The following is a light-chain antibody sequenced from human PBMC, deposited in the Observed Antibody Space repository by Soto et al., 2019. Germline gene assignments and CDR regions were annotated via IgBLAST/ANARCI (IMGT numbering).Light chain of an antibody. CDR3: NSYTSSITRV. V-gene: IGLV2-14*01. Sequence: QSALTQPASVSGSPGQSITISCTGTSSDVGGYNYVSWYQQHPGKAPKLMIYEVNNRPSGVSNRFSGSKSGNTASLTISGLQAEDEADYYCNSYTSSITRVFGGGTKLTVL. J-gene: IGLJ2*01. CDR2: EVN. CDR1: SSDVGGYNY.